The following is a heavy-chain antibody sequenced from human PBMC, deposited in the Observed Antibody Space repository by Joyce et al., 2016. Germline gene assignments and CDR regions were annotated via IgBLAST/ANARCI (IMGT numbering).Heavy chain of an antibody. CDR3: ARGLSAFDYSNYAGYDY. CDR2: INHSGST. J-gene: IGHJ4*02. D-gene: IGHD4-11*01. Sequence: QVQLQQWGAGLLKPSETQSLTCAVYGGSFSGYYWSWIRQPPGKGLEWIGEINHSGSTNYNPSLESRVTISVDTSKNQFSLRLSSVTAADTAVYYCARGLSAFDYSNYAGYDYWGQGTLVTVSS. CDR1: GGSFSGYY. V-gene: IGHV4-34*01.